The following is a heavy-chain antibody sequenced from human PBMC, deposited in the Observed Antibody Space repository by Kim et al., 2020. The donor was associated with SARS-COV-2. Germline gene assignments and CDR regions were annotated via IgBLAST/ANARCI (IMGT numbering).Heavy chain of an antibody. CDR2: INHSGST. Sequence: SETLSLTCAVYGGSFSGYYWSWIRQPPGKGLEWIGEINHSGSTNYNPSLKSRVTISVDTSKNQFSLKLSSVTAADTAVYYCAREMEDQLETDYWRQGTLVTVSS. J-gene: IGHJ4*02. CDR1: GGSFSGYY. CDR3: AREMEDQLETDY. V-gene: IGHV4-34*01. D-gene: IGHD2-2*01.